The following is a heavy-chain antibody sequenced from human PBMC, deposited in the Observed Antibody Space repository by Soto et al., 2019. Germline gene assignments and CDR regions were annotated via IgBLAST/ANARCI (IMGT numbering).Heavy chain of an antibody. D-gene: IGHD1-26*01. CDR1: GGTFSSYA. Sequence: QVQLVQSGAEVKKPGSSVKVSCKASGGTFSSYAISWVRQAPGQGLEWMGGIIPIFGTANYAQKFQGRVTITADESTSTAYMELSSLRSDDTAVYYCAWRRHHSHFIVGATTKFDYWGQGTLVTVSS. CDR2: IIPIFGTA. CDR3: AWRRHHSHFIVGATTKFDY. V-gene: IGHV1-69*01. J-gene: IGHJ4*02.